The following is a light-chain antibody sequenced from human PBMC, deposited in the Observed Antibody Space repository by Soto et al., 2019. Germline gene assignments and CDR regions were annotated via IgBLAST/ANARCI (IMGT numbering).Light chain of an antibody. CDR2: DAS. J-gene: IGKJ4*01. CDR3: QQRAGWPPT. V-gene: IGKV3-11*01. Sequence: EIVLTQSPATVSLSPGERATLSCWASQSLSSYLAWYQQKPGQAPRLLIYDASNRANGIPARFTGSGSGTDFTLTISSLEPEDSAVYFCQQRAGWPPTFGGGTKVDI. CDR1: QSLSSY.